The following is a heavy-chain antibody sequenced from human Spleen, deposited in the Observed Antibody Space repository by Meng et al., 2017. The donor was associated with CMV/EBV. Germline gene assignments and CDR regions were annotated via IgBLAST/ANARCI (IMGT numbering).Heavy chain of an antibody. D-gene: IGHD3-22*01. CDR2: ISSSGTTI. V-gene: IGHV3-48*03. CDR3: AKDLGYYDSSGYGDY. Sequence: GESLKISCAASGFTFSRYEMNWVRQAPGKGLEWVSYISSSGTTIYHADSVKGRITISRDNAKNSLYLQMNSLRAEDTAIYYCAKDLGYYDSSGYGDYWGQGTLVTVSS. J-gene: IGHJ4*02. CDR1: GFTFSRYE.